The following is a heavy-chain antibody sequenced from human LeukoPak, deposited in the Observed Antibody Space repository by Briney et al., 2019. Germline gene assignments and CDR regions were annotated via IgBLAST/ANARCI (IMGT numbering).Heavy chain of an antibody. CDR2: IYYSGST. CDR3: ARDRYSSGWFDH. V-gene: IGHV4-59*01. CDR1: GGSISSYY. Sequence: PSETLSLTCAVSGGSISSYYWSWIRQPPGKRLEWIGYIYYSGSTNYNPSLKSRVTISVDTSKNQFSLKLSSVTAADTAVYYCARDRYSSGWFDHWGQGTLVTVSS. J-gene: IGHJ5*02. D-gene: IGHD6-19*01.